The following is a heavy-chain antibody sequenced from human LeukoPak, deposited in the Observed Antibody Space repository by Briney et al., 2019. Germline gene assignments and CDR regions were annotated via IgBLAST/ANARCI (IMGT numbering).Heavy chain of an antibody. J-gene: IGHJ4*02. D-gene: IGHD6-13*01. Sequence: GGSLRLSCAASGFTFSSYAMHWVRQAPGKGLEWVAVISYDGSNKYYADSVKGRFTISRDNSKNTLYLQMNSLRAEDTAVYYCARKWDDSSSWYYFDYWGQGALVTVSS. CDR1: GFTFSSYA. CDR3: ARKWDDSSSWYYFDY. CDR2: ISYDGSNK. V-gene: IGHV3-30*04.